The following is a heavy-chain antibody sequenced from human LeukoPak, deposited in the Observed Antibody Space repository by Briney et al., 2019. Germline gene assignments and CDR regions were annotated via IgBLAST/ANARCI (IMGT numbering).Heavy chain of an antibody. CDR1: GFTFSSYV. J-gene: IGHJ4*02. CDR2: ISGSGGST. V-gene: IGHV3-23*01. Sequence: PGGSLRLSCAASGFTFSSYVMSWVRQAPGKGLEWVSAISGSGGSTYYADSVKGRFTISRDNSKNTLYLQMNSLRAEDTAVYYCAKDLHRGVAGTGFDYWGQGTLVTVSS. D-gene: IGHD6-19*01. CDR3: AKDLHRGVAGTGFDY.